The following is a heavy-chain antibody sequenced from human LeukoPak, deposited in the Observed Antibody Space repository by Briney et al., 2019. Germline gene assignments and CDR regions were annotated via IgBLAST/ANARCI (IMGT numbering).Heavy chain of an antibody. CDR3: ARGDEYYDTSSGYWRINYFDY. Sequence: ASVKVSCKASGYTFTSYGISWVRQAPGQGLEWMGWISAYNGNTNYAQKFQGRVTMTTATSTNTAYMELRRLRSDDTAVYYCARGDEYYDTSSGYWRINYFDYWGQGTLVTVSS. D-gene: IGHD3-22*01. J-gene: IGHJ4*02. V-gene: IGHV1-18*01. CDR1: GYTFTSYG. CDR2: ISAYNGNT.